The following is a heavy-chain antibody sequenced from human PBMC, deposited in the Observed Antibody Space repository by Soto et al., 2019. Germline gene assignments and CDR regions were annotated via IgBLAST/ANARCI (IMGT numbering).Heavy chain of an antibody. J-gene: IGHJ4*02. Sequence: QVQLVESGGGVVQPGRSLRLSCAASGFTFSSYGMHWVRQAPGKGLEWVAVIWYDGSNKYYTDSVKGRFTISRDNSRNTLELQKNSLSAGDTAGYYWARGLITSTHRGIDYWGQGTLVTVSS. D-gene: IGHD3-16*01. CDR2: IWYDGSNK. CDR3: ARGLITSTHRGIDY. CDR1: GFTFSSYG. V-gene: IGHV3-33*01.